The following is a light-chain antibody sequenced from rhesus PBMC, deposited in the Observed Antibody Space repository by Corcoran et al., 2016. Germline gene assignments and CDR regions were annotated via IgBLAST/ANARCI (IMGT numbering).Light chain of an antibody. V-gene: IGKV2S20*01. CDR1: QSLLDSEDGNTY. J-gene: IGKJ1*01. CDR3: MQGIEYPWT. Sequence: DIVMTQTPLSLPVTPGEPASISCRSSQSLLDSEDGNTYLEWYLQKPGQSPPPLMYEVSNRASGVPERLSGSGSDTDFTLKISRVEAEDVGVYYCMQGIEYPWTFGQGTKVEIK. CDR2: EVS.